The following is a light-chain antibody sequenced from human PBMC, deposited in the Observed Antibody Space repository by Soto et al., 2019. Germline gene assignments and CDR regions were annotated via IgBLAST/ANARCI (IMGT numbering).Light chain of an antibody. J-gene: IGLJ2*01. CDR2: GNI. Sequence: QSVLTQAPSASGAPGQRVTISCTGSSSNIGAGYDVHWYQQVPGTAPKLLIYGNINRPSGVPDRFSGSKSGTSASLAITGLQADDEADYYCQSYDSSLTVVFGGGTKLTVL. CDR1: SSNIGAGYD. V-gene: IGLV1-40*01. CDR3: QSYDSSLTVV.